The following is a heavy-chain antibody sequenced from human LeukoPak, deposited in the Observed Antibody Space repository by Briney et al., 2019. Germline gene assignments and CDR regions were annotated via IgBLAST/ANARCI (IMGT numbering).Heavy chain of an antibody. Sequence: GGSLRLSCAASGFTFSRSAMTWVRQTPGKGLDWVSSISSSGNTYYADSVKGRFTISRDNSKNTLYLQMNSLRAEDTAVYYCARDHDGGNSYNWFDPWGQGTLVTVSS. CDR1: GFTFSRSA. V-gene: IGHV3-23*01. CDR3: ARDHDGGNSYNWFDP. J-gene: IGHJ5*02. CDR2: ISSSGNT. D-gene: IGHD4-23*01.